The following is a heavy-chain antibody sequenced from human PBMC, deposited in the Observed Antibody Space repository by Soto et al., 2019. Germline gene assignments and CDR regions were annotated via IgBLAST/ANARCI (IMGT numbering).Heavy chain of an antibody. CDR3: AKGGPSSQWFDQ. D-gene: IGHD6-13*01. Sequence: SETLSLTCTVSGVSISGSYWSWIRQPPGKGLEWIGYIYYSGSTNYNPSLKSRVTISVDTSRNQFSLKMTSLTAADTAFYYCAKGGPSSQWFDQWGQGTLVTVSS. CDR2: IYYSGST. J-gene: IGHJ5*02. V-gene: IGHV4-59*01. CDR1: GVSISGSY.